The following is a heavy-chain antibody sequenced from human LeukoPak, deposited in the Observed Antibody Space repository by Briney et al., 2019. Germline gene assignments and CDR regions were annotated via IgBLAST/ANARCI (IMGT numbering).Heavy chain of an antibody. J-gene: IGHJ6*04. CDR3: AKEGSGTPLYYYGMDV. CDR1: GFTFSSYG. CDR2: ISYDGSNK. D-gene: IGHD3-10*01. V-gene: IGHV3-30*18. Sequence: PGGSLRLSCAASGFTFSSYGMHWVRQAPGKGLEWLAVISYDGSNKYYADSVKGRFTISRDNSKNTLYLQMNSLRAEDTAVYYCAKEGSGTPLYYYGMDVWGKGTTVTVSS.